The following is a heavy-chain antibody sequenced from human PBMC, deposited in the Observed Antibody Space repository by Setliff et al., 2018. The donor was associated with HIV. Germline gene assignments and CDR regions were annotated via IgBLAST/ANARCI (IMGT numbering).Heavy chain of an antibody. CDR1: GYRFTNYW. CDR3: ARVGDYYDSSGYYGPLDAFDI. V-gene: IGHV5-51*01. CDR2: FYPGDSDF. Sequence: PGESLRISCQGSGYRFTNYWIAWVRQVPGKGLEWMGRFYPGDSDFRYSPSFEGQVTISADKSTSTAYLQWSSLKASDTAMYYCARVGDYYDSSGYYGPLDAFDIWGQGTMVTVSS. D-gene: IGHD3-22*01. J-gene: IGHJ3*02.